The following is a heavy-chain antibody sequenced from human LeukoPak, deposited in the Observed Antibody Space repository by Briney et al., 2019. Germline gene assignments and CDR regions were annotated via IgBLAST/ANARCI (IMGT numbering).Heavy chain of an antibody. V-gene: IGHV1-69*04. D-gene: IGHD5-12*01. CDR1: GYTFTGYG. CDR2: IIPILGIA. J-gene: IGHJ4*02. Sequence: SVTVSCKASGYTFTGYGISWVRQAPGQGLEWMGRIIPILGIANYAQKFQGRVTITADKSTSTAYMELSSLRSEDTAVYYCARVGGGYAGPLQSHFDYWGQGTLVTVSS. CDR3: ARVGGGYAGPLQSHFDY.